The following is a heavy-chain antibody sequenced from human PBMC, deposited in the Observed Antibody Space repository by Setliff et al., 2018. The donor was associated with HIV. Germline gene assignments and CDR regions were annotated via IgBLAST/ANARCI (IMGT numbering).Heavy chain of an antibody. D-gene: IGHD7-27*01. CDR3: ARVSQDLLGAFDI. CDR1: GDSINSGNSY. J-gene: IGHJ3*02. V-gene: IGHV4-31*03. CDR2: IYYSGST. Sequence: LSLTCTVSGDSINSGNSYWTWIRRHPGKGLEWIGYIYYSGSTNYNPSLKSRVIISVDSSKNQFFLNLTSVTAAGTAMYYCARVSQDLLGAFDIWGQGTLVTV.